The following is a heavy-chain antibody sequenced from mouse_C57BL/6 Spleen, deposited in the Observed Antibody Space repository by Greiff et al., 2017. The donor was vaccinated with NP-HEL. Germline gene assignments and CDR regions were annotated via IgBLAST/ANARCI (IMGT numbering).Heavy chain of an antibody. V-gene: IGHV5-16*01. Sequence: EVQVVESEGGLVQPGSSMKLSCTASGFTFSDYYMAWVRQVPEKGLEWVANINYDGSSTYYLDSLKSRFIISRDNAKNILYLQMSSLKSEDTATYYCARALIYYSAFDYWGKGTTLTVSS. J-gene: IGHJ2*01. D-gene: IGHD2-12*01. CDR1: GFTFSDYY. CDR3: ARALIYYSAFDY. CDR2: INYDGSST.